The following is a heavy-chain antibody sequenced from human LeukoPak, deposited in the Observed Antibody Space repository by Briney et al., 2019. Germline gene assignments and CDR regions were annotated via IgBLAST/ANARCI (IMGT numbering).Heavy chain of an antibody. J-gene: IGHJ5*02. CDR2: ISGSGNSR. CDR3: AKGGLGYCSGGSCYSPYYDGNWFDP. V-gene: IGHV3-23*01. D-gene: IGHD2-15*01. CDR1: GFTFSSYW. Sequence: GGSLRLSCAVSGFTFSSYWMSWVRQAPGKGLEWVSVISGSGNSRYYGDSVKGRFTISRDNSKNTLYLQMNSLRAEDTAVYYCAKGGLGYCSGGSCYSPYYDGNWFDPWGQGTLVTVSS.